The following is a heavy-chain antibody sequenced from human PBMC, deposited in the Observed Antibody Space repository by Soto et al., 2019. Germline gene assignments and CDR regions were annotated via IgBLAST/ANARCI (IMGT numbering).Heavy chain of an antibody. V-gene: IGHV3-74*03. CDR1: GFTFSNYW. J-gene: IGHJ4*02. Sequence: EVQLVESGGGVVQPGGSLILSCAASGFTFSNYWMVWVRQAPRKGLVWVSRIIGDGLSTTYADSVKGRFTISRDNAKNTVYLQMNILRVEDTAVYYCSRGILGSGTANDHWGQGTLVTVSS. CDR3: SRGILGSGTANDH. D-gene: IGHD3-10*01. CDR2: IIGDGLST.